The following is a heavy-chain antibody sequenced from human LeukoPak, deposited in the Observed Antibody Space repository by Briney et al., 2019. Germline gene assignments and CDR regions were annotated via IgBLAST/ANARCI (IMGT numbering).Heavy chain of an antibody. CDR2: IIPILGIA. D-gene: IGHD3-22*01. J-gene: IGHJ6*02. CDR1: GGTFSSYA. Sequence: ASVKVSCKASGGTFSSYAISWVRQAPGQGLEWMGRIIPILGIANYAQKLQGRVTITADKTTSTAYMELSSLRSEDTAVYYCARDSASSGYYFHYYYGMDVWGQGTTVTVSS. CDR3: ARDSASSGYYFHYYYGMDV. V-gene: IGHV1-69*04.